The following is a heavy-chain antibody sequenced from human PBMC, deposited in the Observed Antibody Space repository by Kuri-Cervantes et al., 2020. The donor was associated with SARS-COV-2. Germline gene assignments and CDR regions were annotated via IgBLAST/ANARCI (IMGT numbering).Heavy chain of an antibody. J-gene: IGHJ6*02. D-gene: IGHD3-3*01. CDR1: GFTFDDYA. Sequence: GESLQISCAAPGFTFDDYAMHWVRQAPGKGLEWVSGISWISGSIGYAGSVNGRFTISRDNARNSLYLQMNSLRAEERALYYCAKDMGTIFGVVIGSGYSMDVWGQGTTVTVSS. V-gene: IGHV3-9*01. CDR3: AKDMGTIFGVVIGSGYSMDV. CDR2: ISWISGSI.